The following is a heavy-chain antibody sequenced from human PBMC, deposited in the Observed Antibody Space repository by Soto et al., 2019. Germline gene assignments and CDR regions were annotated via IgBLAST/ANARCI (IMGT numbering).Heavy chain of an antibody. V-gene: IGHV4-30-4*08. Sequence: PSETLSLTCTVSGGSISSGVYYWNWIRQPPGKGLEWIGYIYYSGDIYYSPPLKSRVTISVDTSKTQFPLKLSSVTAADTAVYYCLLGSGWKDFDYWGQGTLVTVSS. CDR3: LLGSGWKDFDY. CDR1: GGSISSGVYY. J-gene: IGHJ4*02. D-gene: IGHD3-22*01. CDR2: IYYSGDI.